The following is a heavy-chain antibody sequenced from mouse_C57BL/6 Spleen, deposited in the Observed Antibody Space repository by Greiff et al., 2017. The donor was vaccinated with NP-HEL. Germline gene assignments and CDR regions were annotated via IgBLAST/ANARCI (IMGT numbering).Heavy chain of an antibody. CDR2: INPSTGGT. CDR1: GYSFTGYY. Sequence: VQLKQSGPELVKPGASVKISCKASGYSFTGYYMNWVKQSPEKSLEWIGEINPSTGGTTYNQKFKAKATLTVDKSSSTAYMQLKSLTSEDSAVYYCARGKGGYYAPDYWGQGTTLTVSS. J-gene: IGHJ2*01. V-gene: IGHV1-42*01. D-gene: IGHD2-1*01. CDR3: ARGKGGYYAPDY.